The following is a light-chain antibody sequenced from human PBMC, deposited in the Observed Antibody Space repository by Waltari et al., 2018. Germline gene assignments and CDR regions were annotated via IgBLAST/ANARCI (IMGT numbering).Light chain of an antibody. CDR2: KAS. CDR1: QSVSTS. CDR3: KQYITYPWT. J-gene: IGKJ1*01. Sequence: DIQITQSPSSLSASVGARVTITCRASQSVSTSLAWYKQKPGKAPKVLIYKASSLESGVPLRFSGSGSGTEFTLTITSLQPDDVAIYSCKQYITYPWTFGQGTKVEVK. V-gene: IGKV1-5*03.